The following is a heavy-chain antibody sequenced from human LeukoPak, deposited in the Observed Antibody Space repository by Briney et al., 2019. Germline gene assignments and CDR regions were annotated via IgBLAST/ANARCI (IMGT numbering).Heavy chain of an antibody. CDR1: GFTFSSYA. V-gene: IGHV3-23*01. CDR3: AKAVGSSGYFSRDAFDI. CDR2: ISGGGSGT. J-gene: IGHJ3*02. D-gene: IGHD3-22*01. Sequence: GGSLRLSCAPSGFTFSSYAMSWVRQAPGKGLEWVAVISGGGSGTYYADSARGRFTISRDNSKNTVYLQMNSLRAEDTAIYYCAKAVGSSGYFSRDAFDIWGQGTMVTVSS.